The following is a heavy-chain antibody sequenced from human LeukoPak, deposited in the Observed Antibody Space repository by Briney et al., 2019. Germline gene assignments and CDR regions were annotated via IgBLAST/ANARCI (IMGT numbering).Heavy chain of an antibody. CDR3: AKFSGSPCSSTSCVHYMDV. CDR1: GFTFSSYA. CDR2: ISGSGDGT. D-gene: IGHD2-2*01. J-gene: IGHJ6*03. V-gene: IGHV3-23*01. Sequence: GGSLRLSCAASGFTFSSYAMSWVRQAPGKGLEWVSGISGSGDGTYYADSVKGRFTISRDNSENTLYLQVNSLRAEDTATFYCAKFSGSPCSSTSCVHYMDVWGKGTTVTVS.